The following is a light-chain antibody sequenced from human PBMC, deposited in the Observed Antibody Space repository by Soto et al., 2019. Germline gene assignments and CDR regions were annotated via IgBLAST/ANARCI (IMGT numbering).Light chain of an antibody. V-gene: IGLV2-14*01. J-gene: IGLJ2*01. CDR1: SSDVGGYNY. CDR3: SSYTSSSTLV. CDR2: DVS. Sequence: QSALTQPASVSGSPGQSITISCTGTSSDVGGYNYVSWYQQHPGKAPKLMIYDVSNRPSGVSNRYSGSRSGNTASLTISGLQAEEGADYYCSSYTSSSTLVFRGGTTLTVL.